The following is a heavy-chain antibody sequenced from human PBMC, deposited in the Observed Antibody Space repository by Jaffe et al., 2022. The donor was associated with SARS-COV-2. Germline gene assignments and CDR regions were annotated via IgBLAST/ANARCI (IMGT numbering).Heavy chain of an antibody. Sequence: QITLKESGPTLVKPTQTLTLTCTFSGFSLSTSGVGVGWIRQPPGKALEWLALIYWNDDKRYSPSLKSRLTITKDTSKNQVVLTMTNMDPVDTATYYCAHRGRITMNYWYFDLWGRGTLVTVSS. J-gene: IGHJ2*01. D-gene: IGHD3-22*01. CDR2: IYWNDDK. CDR1: GFSLSTSGVG. V-gene: IGHV2-5*01. CDR3: AHRGRITMNYWYFDL.